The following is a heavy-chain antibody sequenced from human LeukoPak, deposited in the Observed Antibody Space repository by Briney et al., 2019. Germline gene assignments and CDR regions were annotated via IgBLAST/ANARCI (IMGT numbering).Heavy chain of an antibody. CDR3: ARDQEAYCSSTSCYEYYYYMDV. Sequence: SETLSLTCTVSGGSISSYYWSWIRQPAGKGLEWIGRIYTSGSTNYNPSLKSRVTMSVDTSKNQFSLKLSSVTAADTAVYYCARDQEAYCSSTSCYEYYYYMDVWAKGTTVTISS. D-gene: IGHD2-2*01. CDR2: IYTSGST. J-gene: IGHJ6*03. V-gene: IGHV4-4*07. CDR1: GGSISSYY.